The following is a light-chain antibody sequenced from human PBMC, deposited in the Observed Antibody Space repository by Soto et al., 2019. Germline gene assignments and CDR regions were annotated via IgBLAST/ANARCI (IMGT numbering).Light chain of an antibody. V-gene: IGKV3-20*01. CDR2: GAS. Sequence: EIVLTQSPGTLSLSPGERATLSCRASQSVSSSYLAWYQQKPGQAPMLLIYGASSRATGIPDRFSGSGSGTDFTLTISRLEPEDFAVYDCQQYGSSPRYTFGQGTKLEIK. CDR3: QQYGSSPRYT. J-gene: IGKJ2*01. CDR1: QSVSSSY.